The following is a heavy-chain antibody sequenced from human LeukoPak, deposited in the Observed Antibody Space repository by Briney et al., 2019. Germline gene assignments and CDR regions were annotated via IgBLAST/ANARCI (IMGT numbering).Heavy chain of an antibody. CDR1: GGSISSYY. D-gene: IGHD4-17*01. J-gene: IGHJ4*02. CDR2: IYYSGST. CDR3: ARDSAVTRNFDY. Sequence: SETLSLTCTVSGGSISSYYWSWIRQPPGKGLEWIGYIYYSGSTYYNPSLKSRVTISVDTSKNQFSLKLSSVTAADTAVYYCARDSAVTRNFDYWGQGTLVTVSS. V-gene: IGHV4-59*12.